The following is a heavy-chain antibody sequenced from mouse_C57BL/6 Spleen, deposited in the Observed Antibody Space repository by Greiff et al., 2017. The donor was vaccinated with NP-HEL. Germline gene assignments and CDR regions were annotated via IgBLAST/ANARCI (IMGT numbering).Heavy chain of an antibody. CDR2: IYPGSGST. CDR1: GYTFTSYW. V-gene: IGHV1-55*01. Sequence: QVQLQQPGAELVKPGASVKMSCKASGYTFTSYWITWVKQRPGQGLEWIGDIYPGSGSTNYNEKFKSKATLTVDTSSSTAYMQRSSLTSEDSAVYYCAREEIYYDYDYAMDYWGQGTSVTVSS. CDR3: AREEIYYDYDYAMDY. D-gene: IGHD2-4*01. J-gene: IGHJ4*01.